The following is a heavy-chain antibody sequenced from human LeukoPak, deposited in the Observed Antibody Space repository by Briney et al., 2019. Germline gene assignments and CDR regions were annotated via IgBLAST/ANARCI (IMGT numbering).Heavy chain of an antibody. D-gene: IGHD6-13*01. CDR1: GYTFTSYA. Sequence: GASVKVSCKASGYTFTSYAISWVRQAPGQGLEWMGGIIPIFGTANYAQKFQGRVTITTDESTSTAYMELSSLRSEDTAVYYCARADIAAAGNWFDPWGQGTLVTVSS. V-gene: IGHV1-69*05. CDR3: ARADIAAAGNWFDP. J-gene: IGHJ5*02. CDR2: IIPIFGTA.